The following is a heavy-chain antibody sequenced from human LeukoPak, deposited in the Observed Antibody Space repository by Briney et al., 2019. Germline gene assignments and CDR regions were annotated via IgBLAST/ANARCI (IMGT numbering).Heavy chain of an antibody. CDR1: GVSISSGSNY. CDR2: IYSSGST. CDR3: ARSDGYGLVGI. V-gene: IGHV4-39*07. D-gene: IGHD3-10*01. Sequence: PSETLSLTCRVSGVSISSGSNYWGWIRQPPGKTLEWIGSIYSSGSTYYNSSLKSRVIILIDTAKNHFSLNLSSVTAAETAVYYCARSDGYGLVGIWGQGTMVTVSS. J-gene: IGHJ3*02.